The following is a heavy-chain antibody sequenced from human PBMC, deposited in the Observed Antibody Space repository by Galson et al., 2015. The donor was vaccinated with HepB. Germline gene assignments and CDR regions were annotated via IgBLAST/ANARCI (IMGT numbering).Heavy chain of an antibody. Sequence: SLRLSCAASGFTFSSYSMNWVRQAPGKGLEWVSSISSSSSYIYYADSVKGRFTISRDNAKNSLYLQMNSLRAEDTAAYYCARVRYCSGGSCPDLYLDYWGQGTLVTVSS. J-gene: IGHJ4*02. V-gene: IGHV3-21*01. CDR2: ISSSSSYI. CDR3: ARVRYCSGGSCPDLYLDY. CDR1: GFTFSSYS. D-gene: IGHD2-15*01.